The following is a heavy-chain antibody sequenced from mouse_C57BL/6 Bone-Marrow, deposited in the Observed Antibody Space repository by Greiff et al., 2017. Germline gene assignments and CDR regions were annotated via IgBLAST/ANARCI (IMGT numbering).Heavy chain of an antibody. J-gene: IGHJ3*01. Sequence: VKLQQPGTELVKPGASVKLSCKASGYTFTSYWMHWVKQRPGQGLEWIGNINPSNGGTNYNEKFKSKATLTVDKSSSTAYMQLSSLTSEDSAVYYCAEGLYDYAWFAYWGQGTLVTVSA. CDR1: GYTFTSYW. CDR3: AEGLYDYAWFAY. V-gene: IGHV1-53*01. D-gene: IGHD2-4*01. CDR2: INPSNGGT.